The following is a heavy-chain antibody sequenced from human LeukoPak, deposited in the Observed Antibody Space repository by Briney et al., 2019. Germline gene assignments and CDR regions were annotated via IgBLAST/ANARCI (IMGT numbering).Heavy chain of an antibody. CDR3: AKDWTAIGSRYFQH. Sequence: ASVKVSCKASGYTFTSYGISWGRQAPGQGLECMGWISAYNGNINYAQKLQGRVTMTTDTSTSTAYMELRSLRAEDTAVYYCAKDWTAIGSRYFQHWGQGTLVTVSS. CDR1: GYTFTSYG. V-gene: IGHV1-18*01. J-gene: IGHJ1*01. CDR2: ISAYNGNI. D-gene: IGHD2-21*02.